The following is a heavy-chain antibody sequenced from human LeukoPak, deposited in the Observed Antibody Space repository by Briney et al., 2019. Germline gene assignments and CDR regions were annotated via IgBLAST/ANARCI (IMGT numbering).Heavy chain of an antibody. CDR1: GGSISSGSYY. Sequence: SETLSLTCTVSGGSISSGSYYWSWIRQPAGKGLEWIGRIYTSGSTNYNPSLKSRVTISVDTSKNQFSLKLSSVTAADTAVYYCARAPQRGGKSNWFDPWGQGTLVTVSS. J-gene: IGHJ5*02. CDR2: IYTSGST. D-gene: IGHD4-23*01. CDR3: ARAPQRGGKSNWFDP. V-gene: IGHV4-61*02.